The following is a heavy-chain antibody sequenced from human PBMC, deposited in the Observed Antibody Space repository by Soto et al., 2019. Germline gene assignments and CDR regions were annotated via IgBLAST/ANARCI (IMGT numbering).Heavy chain of an antibody. Sequence: EVQLLESGGGLVQPGGSLRLSCAASGFTFSSYAMIWVRQAPGKGLEWVSAISSSGDRTYYADYVKGRFTISRYNSKNTLYLQMNSLRAEDTALYYCAKRTPGSNPVDCWGQGTLVAVSS. CDR3: AKRTPGSNPVDC. CDR2: ISSSGDRT. CDR1: GFTFSSYA. V-gene: IGHV3-23*01. D-gene: IGHD4-4*01. J-gene: IGHJ4*02.